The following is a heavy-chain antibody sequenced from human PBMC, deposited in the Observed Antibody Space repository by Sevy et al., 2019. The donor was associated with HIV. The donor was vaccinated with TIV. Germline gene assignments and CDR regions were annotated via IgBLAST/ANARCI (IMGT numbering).Heavy chain of an antibody. V-gene: IGHV3-33*01. CDR1: GFTFSTYG. J-gene: IGHJ4*02. CDR3: ARDLEFYDYGDYGPAFMPDY. CDR2: IWFDGSNT. D-gene: IGHD4-17*01. Sequence: GGSLRLSCAASGFTFSTYGMHWVRQAPGKGLEWVAVIWFDGSNTYYADSVKGRFTISRDIAKNTVHLKMNSLRAEDTAVYYCARDLEFYDYGDYGPAFMPDYWGQGTLVTVSS.